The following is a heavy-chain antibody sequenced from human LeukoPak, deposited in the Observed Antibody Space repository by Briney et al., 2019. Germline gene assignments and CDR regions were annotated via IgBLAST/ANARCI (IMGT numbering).Heavy chain of an antibody. Sequence: GGSLRLSCAASGFTFSSYAMSWVRQAPGKGLEWVSAISGSGGSTYYADSVKGRFTISRDTSKNTLYLQMNSLRAEDTAVYYCAKDSAPTYIVVVPAAMEGGFDFWGQGTLVTVSS. V-gene: IGHV3-23*01. D-gene: IGHD2-2*01. J-gene: IGHJ4*02. CDR1: GFTFSSYA. CDR2: ISGSGGST. CDR3: AKDSAPTYIVVVPAAMEGGFDF.